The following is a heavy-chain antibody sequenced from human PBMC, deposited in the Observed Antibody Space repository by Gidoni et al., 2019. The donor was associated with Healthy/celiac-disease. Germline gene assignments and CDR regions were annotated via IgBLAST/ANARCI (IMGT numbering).Heavy chain of an antibody. V-gene: IGHV4-31*03. CDR3: ARSTVRGPHEDYGDYRVYWFDP. Sequence: QVQLQESGPGLVKPSQTLSLTCPFSGGSLTSGGYSWSWIRQHPGKGLEWIGYIYYSGSTYYNPSLKSRVTISVDTSKNQFSLKLSSVTAADTAVYYCARSTVRGPHEDYGDYRVYWFDPWGQGTLVTVSS. J-gene: IGHJ5*02. CDR2: IYYSGST. D-gene: IGHD4-17*01. CDR1: GGSLTSGGYS.